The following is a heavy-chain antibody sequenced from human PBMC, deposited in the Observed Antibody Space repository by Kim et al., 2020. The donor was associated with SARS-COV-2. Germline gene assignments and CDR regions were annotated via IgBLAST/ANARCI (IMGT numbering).Heavy chain of an antibody. CDR2: ISGSGGST. D-gene: IGHD2-2*01. Sequence: GGSLRLSCAASGFTFSSYAMSWVRQAPGKGLEWVSAISGSGGSTYYADSVKGRFTISRDNSKNTLYLQMNSLRAEDTAVYYCAKALYCSSASCRRYYYYYYGMDVWGQGTTVTVSS. J-gene: IGHJ6*02. CDR1: GFTFSSYA. CDR3: AKALYCSSASCRRYYYYYYGMDV. V-gene: IGHV3-23*01.